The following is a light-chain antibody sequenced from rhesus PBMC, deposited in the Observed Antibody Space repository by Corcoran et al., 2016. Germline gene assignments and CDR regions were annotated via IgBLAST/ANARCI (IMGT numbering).Light chain of an antibody. CDR3: QHYYSTPPT. V-gene: IGKV1-25*01. J-gene: IGKJ1*01. Sequence: DIQMTQSPSSLSASVGDRVTITCRASQGITNDLAWYQQKPGETPKLLIYEASSLQSGIPSRFSGSGSGTVFTLTNSSLQSEDFATYYCQHYYSTPPTFGQGTKVEIK. CDR1: QGITND. CDR2: EAS.